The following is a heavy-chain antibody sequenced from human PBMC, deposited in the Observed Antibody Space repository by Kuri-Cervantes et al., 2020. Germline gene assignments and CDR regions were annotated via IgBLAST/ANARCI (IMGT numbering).Heavy chain of an antibody. Sequence: SETLSLTCTVSGGSISSSSYYWGWIRQPPGKGLEWIGSIYYSGSTYYNSSLKSRVTISVDTSKNQFSLKLSSVTAADTAVYYCASVLNSSGWYYGYYYYMDVWGKGTTVTVSS. D-gene: IGHD6-19*01. CDR3: ASVLNSSGWYYGYYYYMDV. J-gene: IGHJ6*03. CDR1: GGSISSSSYY. CDR2: IYYSGST. V-gene: IGHV4-39*01.